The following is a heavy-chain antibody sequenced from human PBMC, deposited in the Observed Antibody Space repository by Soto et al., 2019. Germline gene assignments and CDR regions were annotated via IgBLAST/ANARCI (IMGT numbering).Heavy chain of an antibody. CDR2: INHSGST. V-gene: IGHV4-34*01. CDR3: ARGLFKYQLTEPGVMQYFDL. CDR1: GGSFSGYY. Sequence: QVQLQQWGAGLLKPSETLSLTCAVYGGSFSGYYWSWIRQPPGKGLEWIGEINHSGSTNYNPSLKGRVTISVDTSKNQLPLKLSSVTAADTSVYYCARGLFKYQLTEPGVMQYFDLWGRGTLVTVSS. D-gene: IGHD2-2*01. J-gene: IGHJ2*01.